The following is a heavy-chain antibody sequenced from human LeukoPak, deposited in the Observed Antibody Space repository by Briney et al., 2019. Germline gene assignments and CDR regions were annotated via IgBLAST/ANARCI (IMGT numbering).Heavy chain of an antibody. CDR1: GFTLSRYN. D-gene: IGHD3-10*01. CDR3: ARDGNTMVRGVTYYSYYMDV. Sequence: GGSLRLSCATSGFTLSRYNMNWVRQAPGKGLEWVSSITSSSIYKYYADSMKGRFTISRDNAKNSLYLQMDSLRAEDTAIYYCARDGNTMVRGVTYYSYYMDVWGKGTTVTISS. V-gene: IGHV3-21*01. CDR2: ITSSSIYK. J-gene: IGHJ6*03.